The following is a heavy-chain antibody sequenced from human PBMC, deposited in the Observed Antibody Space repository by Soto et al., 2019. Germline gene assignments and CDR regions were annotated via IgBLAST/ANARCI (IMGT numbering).Heavy chain of an antibody. J-gene: IGHJ4*02. CDR3: AREMDH. CDR2: ISYDGSKK. V-gene: IGHV3-30-3*01. Sequence: QVQLVESGGGVVQPGRSLRLSCAASGFTFSSYVMHWVRQAPGKGLEWVAVISYDGSKKXXXDSVKGRFTISRDNSKXXXXXXXXSLRAXXXXXXYCAREMDHWGQGTLVTVSS. CDR1: GFTFSSYV. D-gene: IGHD2-8*02.